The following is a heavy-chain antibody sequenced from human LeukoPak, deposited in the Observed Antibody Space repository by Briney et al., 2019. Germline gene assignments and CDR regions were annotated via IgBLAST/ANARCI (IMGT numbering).Heavy chain of an antibody. CDR3: ARDLILDIVATSYLPDY. CDR2: IYYSGST. CDR1: GGSISSSSYY. D-gene: IGHD5-12*01. V-gene: IGHV4-39*07. Sequence: PSETLSLTCTVSGGSISSSSYYWGWIRQPPGKGLEWIGSIYYSGSTYYNPSLKSRVTISVDTSKNQFSLKLSSVTAADTAVYYCARDLILDIVATSYLPDYWGQGTLVTVSS. J-gene: IGHJ4*02.